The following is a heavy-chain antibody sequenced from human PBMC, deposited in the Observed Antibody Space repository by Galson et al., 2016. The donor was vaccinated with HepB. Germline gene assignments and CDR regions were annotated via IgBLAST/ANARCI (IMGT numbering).Heavy chain of an antibody. Sequence: SLRLSCAASGFTVNNNQMAWVRQAPGKGLEWVSAIKSGGSTYYADSVKGRFTISRDNWKNRLYLQMNSLRADDTAVYYCTRDREGAEAATSRGLGFYYYYYMDVWGMGTTVTVSS. CDR3: TRDREGAEAATSRGLGFYYYYYMDV. V-gene: IGHV3-53*01. CDR2: IKSGGST. D-gene: IGHD3-16*01. J-gene: IGHJ6*03. CDR1: GFTVNNNQ.